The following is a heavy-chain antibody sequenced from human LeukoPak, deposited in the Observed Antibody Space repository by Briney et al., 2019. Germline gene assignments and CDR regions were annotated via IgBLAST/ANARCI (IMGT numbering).Heavy chain of an antibody. Sequence: GGSLRLSCAASGFTFSSYSMNWVRQTPGKGLEWVSSISSSSSYIFYADSVKGRFTMSRDNAKKSLFLQMNSLRAEDTAVYYCARARRDYGRSFDYWGQGTLVTVSS. CDR1: GFTFSSYS. D-gene: IGHD4-17*01. CDR3: ARARRDYGRSFDY. CDR2: ISSSSSYI. J-gene: IGHJ4*02. V-gene: IGHV3-21*01.